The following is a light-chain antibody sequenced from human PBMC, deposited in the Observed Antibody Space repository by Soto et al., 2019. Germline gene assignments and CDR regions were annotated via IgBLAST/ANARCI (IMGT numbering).Light chain of an antibody. CDR3: QSYDSSLSGVV. V-gene: IGLV1-40*01. CDR2: GNN. CDR1: SSNIGAGYD. Sequence: QSVLTQPPSVSGAPGQRVTISCTGSSSNIGAGYDVHWYRQLPGTAPKLLIYGNNNRPSGVPDRFSGSKSGTSASLAITGLQAEDEADYFCQSYDSSLSGVVFGGGTKVTVL. J-gene: IGLJ2*01.